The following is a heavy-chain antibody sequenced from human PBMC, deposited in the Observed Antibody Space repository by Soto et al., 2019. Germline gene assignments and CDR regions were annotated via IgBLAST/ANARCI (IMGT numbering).Heavy chain of an antibody. D-gene: IGHD3-22*01. CDR2: IDNDGSST. CDR1: GFTFSTYW. CDR3: ARTTQSYYDTSGYYSYVH. Sequence: PGGSLRLSCAASGFTFSTYWMHWVRQAPGKGLVWVSHIDNDGSSTTYADSVKGRFTISRDNAKNTLYLQMNSLRAEDTAVYYCARTTQSYYDTSGYYSYVHWGQGAQVTVSS. V-gene: IGHV3-74*01. J-gene: IGHJ4*02.